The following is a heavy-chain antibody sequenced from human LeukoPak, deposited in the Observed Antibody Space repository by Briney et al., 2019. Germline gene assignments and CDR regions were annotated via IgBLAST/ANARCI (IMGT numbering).Heavy chain of an antibody. CDR2: INPSGGST. D-gene: IGHD3-22*01. CDR1: GYTFTSYY. Sequence: APVKVSCKASGYTFTSYYMHWVRQAPGQGLEWMGIINPSGGSTSYAQKFQGRVTMTRDTSTSTVYMELSSLRSEDTAVYYCARDPEPINYDSSGYYLDYWGQGTLVTVSS. J-gene: IGHJ4*02. V-gene: IGHV1-46*01. CDR3: ARDPEPINYDSSGYYLDY.